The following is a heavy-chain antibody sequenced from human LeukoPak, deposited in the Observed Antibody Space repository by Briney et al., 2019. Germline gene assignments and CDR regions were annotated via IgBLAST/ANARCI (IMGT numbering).Heavy chain of an antibody. J-gene: IGHJ4*02. CDR2: ISYDGSNK. CDR1: GFTFSSYA. D-gene: IGHD1-20*01. CDR3: ARDRSITGLFDY. V-gene: IGHV3-30-3*01. Sequence: PGGSLRLSCAASGFTFSSYAMHWVRQAPGKGLEWVAVISYDGSNKYYADSVKGRFTISRDNAKNSLYLQMNSLRAEDTAVYYCARDRSITGLFDYWGQGTLVTVSS.